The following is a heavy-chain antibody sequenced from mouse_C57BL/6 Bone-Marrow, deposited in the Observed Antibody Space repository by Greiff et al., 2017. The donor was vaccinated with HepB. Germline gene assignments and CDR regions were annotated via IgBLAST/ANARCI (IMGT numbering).Heavy chain of an antibody. Sequence: QVQLQQPGAELVKPGASVKLSCKASGYSFTSYWMHWVKQRPGQGLEWIGMIHPNSGSTNYNEKFKSKATLTVDKSSSTAYMQLSSLTSEDSAVYYCASNWDSPPYWYFDVWGTGTTVTVSS. CDR2: IHPNSGST. V-gene: IGHV1-64*01. J-gene: IGHJ1*03. D-gene: IGHD4-1*01. CDR3: ASNWDSPPYWYFDV. CDR1: GYSFTSYW.